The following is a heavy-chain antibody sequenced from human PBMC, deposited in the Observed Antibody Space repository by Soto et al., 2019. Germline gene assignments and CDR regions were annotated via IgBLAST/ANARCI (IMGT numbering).Heavy chain of an antibody. D-gene: IGHD4-17*01. V-gene: IGHV1-18*01. CDR3: ARDFRDYGDENDAFDI. CDR2: ISAYNGNT. J-gene: IGHJ3*02. Sequence: GASVKVSCKASGYTFTSYGISWVRQAPGQGLEWMGWISAYNGNTNYAQKLQGRVTMTTDTSTSTAYMELRSLRSDDTAVYYCARDFRDYGDENDAFDIWGQGTMVTVSS. CDR1: GYTFTSYG.